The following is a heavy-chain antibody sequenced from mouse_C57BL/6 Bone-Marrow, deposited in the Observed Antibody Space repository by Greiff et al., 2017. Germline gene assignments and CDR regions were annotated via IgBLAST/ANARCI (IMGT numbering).Heavy chain of an antibody. CDR1: GFSLSTFGMG. J-gene: IGHJ1*03. Sequence: QVTLKVSGPGILQPSQTLSLTCSFSGFSLSTFGMGVGWIRQPSGKGLEWLAHIWWDDDKYYNPSLKSRLTISKDTSKNQVFLKIANVDTADTATYYCARIITTVVATSPSYWYFDVWGTGTTVTVSS. CDR3: ARIITTVVATSPSYWYFDV. CDR2: IWWDDDK. D-gene: IGHD1-1*01. V-gene: IGHV8-8*01.